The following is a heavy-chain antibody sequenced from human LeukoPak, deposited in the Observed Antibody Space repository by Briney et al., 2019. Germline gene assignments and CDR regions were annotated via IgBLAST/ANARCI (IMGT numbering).Heavy chain of an antibody. J-gene: IGHJ6*02. CDR1: GFTFDDYA. CDR2: VSWNSGSI. CDR3: AKDRPVTTEAYYYYGMDV. Sequence: GRSLRLSCAASGFTFDDYAMHWVRQAPGKGLEWVSGVSWNSGSIDYADSVKGRFTISRDNAKNSLYLQMNSLRAEDTAVYYCAKDRPVTTEAYYYYGMDVWGQGTTVTVSS. D-gene: IGHD4-17*01. V-gene: IGHV3-9*01.